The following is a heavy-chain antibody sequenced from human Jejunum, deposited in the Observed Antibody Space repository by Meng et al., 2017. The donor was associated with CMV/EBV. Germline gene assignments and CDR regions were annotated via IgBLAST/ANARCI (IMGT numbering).Heavy chain of an antibody. J-gene: IGHJ4*02. CDR3: ATLNYGSGSSSDY. V-gene: IGHV3-53*01. CDR1: GLTVSSNY. D-gene: IGHD3-10*01. Sequence: VELVESGGGLIQPGGALRLSCAASGLTVSSNYMSWVRQAPGKGLEWVSVIYSGGSTYYADSVKGRFTISRDNSKNTLYLQMNSLRVEDTAVYYCATLNYGSGSSSDYWGQGTLVTVSS. CDR2: IYSGGST.